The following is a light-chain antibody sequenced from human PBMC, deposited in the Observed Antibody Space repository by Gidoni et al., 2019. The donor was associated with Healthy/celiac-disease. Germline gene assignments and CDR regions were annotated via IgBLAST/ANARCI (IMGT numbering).Light chain of an antibody. V-gene: IGKV3-15*01. CDR2: GAS. J-gene: IGKJ2*01. CDR3: QHCNNWPYT. Sequence: EIVMTQSPATLSVSPGERATLSCRASQSVSNSLAWYQQRPGQAPRLLIYGASTRATGIPARFSGSGSGTEFTLTISSLQSEDFAVYYCQHCNNWPYTFGQGTKLEIK. CDR1: QSVSNS.